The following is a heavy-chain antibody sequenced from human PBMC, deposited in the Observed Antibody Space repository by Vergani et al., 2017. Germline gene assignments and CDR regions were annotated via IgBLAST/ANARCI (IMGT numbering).Heavy chain of an antibody. D-gene: IGHD6-13*01. Sequence: LQLQESGPGVVKPSETLSLTCTVSGGSISSSSYYWGWIRQSPGKGLEWIGRTYYSGSTYYNTSLKSRVTISVDTSKNQFSLNLNSVTSTDTAVYYCARTRSSWYTAFDIWGQGTMVTVSS. J-gene: IGHJ3*02. CDR1: GGSISSSSYY. V-gene: IGHV4-39*07. CDR2: TYYSGST. CDR3: ARTRSSWYTAFDI.